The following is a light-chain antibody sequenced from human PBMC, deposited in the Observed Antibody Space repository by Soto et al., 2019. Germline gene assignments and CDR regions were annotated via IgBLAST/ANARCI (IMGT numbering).Light chain of an antibody. J-gene: IGKJ1*01. CDR1: QSIGTS. Sequence: DIQMTPSPSSRSALAADIVLISCRAGQSIGTSLNWDQQKVGKAHKLLIYITSTSQSGVPSRFSGSGSGTEFTLTMSSLQPDDFATYYCQQYNSYSRTFGQGTKVDIK. CDR2: ITS. V-gene: IGKV1-5*01. CDR3: QQYNSYSRT.